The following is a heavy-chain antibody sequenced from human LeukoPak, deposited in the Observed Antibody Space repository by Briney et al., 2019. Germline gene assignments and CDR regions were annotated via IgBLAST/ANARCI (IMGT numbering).Heavy chain of an antibody. CDR1: GGSFSGYY. CDR2: INHSGST. V-gene: IGHV4-34*01. CDR3: ARFRGRDGYKNAYYFDY. D-gene: IGHD5-24*01. Sequence: PSETLSLTCAVYGGSFSGYYWSWIRRPPGKGLEWIGEINHSGSTNYNPSLKSRVTISVDTSKNQFSLKLSSVTAADTAVYYCARFRGRDGYKNAYYFDYWGQGTLVTVSS. J-gene: IGHJ4*02.